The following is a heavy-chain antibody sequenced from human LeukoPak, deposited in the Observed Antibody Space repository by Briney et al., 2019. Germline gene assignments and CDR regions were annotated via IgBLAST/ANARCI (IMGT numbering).Heavy chain of an antibody. Sequence: GGSLRLSCAASGFTFSSYEMNWVRQAPGKGLEWVSYISSSGSTIYYADSVKGRFTISRDNAKNSLYLQMNSLRAGDTAVYYCARVGGSGSYRDYWGQGTLVTVSS. J-gene: IGHJ4*02. D-gene: IGHD3-10*01. CDR1: GFTFSSYE. CDR2: ISSSGSTI. V-gene: IGHV3-48*03. CDR3: ARVGGSGSYRDY.